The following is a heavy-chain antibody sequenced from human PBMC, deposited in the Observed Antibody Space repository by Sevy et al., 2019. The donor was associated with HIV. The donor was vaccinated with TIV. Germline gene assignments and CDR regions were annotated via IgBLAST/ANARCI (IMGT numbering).Heavy chain of an antibody. V-gene: IGHV2-5*02. CDR3: AHSGTYYDILTGYYSGYFDY. D-gene: IGHD3-9*01. CDR2: IYWDDDK. Sequence: SGATLVKPTQTLTLTCTFSGFSLSTSGVGVGWIRQPPGKALEWLALIYWDDDKRYSPSLKSRLTITKDTSKNQVVLTMTNMDPVDTATYYCAHSGTYYDILTGYYSGYFDYWGQGTLVTVSS. J-gene: IGHJ4*02. CDR1: GFSLSTSGVG.